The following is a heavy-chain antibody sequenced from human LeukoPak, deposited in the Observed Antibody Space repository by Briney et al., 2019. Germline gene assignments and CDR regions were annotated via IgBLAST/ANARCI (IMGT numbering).Heavy chain of an antibody. V-gene: IGHV3-23*01. D-gene: IGHD3-10*01. J-gene: IGHJ6*02. Sequence: PGGSLRLSCTASGFTFSTYAMSWVRQAPGKGLEWVSTISGSGGGAYSADSVKGRFTISRDNSKNTLFLQMNSLRAEDTAVYYCGKARAGSPQNGYFYYGLDVWGHGTTVTVSS. CDR2: ISGSGGGA. CDR3: GKARAGSPQNGYFYYGLDV. CDR1: GFTFSTYA.